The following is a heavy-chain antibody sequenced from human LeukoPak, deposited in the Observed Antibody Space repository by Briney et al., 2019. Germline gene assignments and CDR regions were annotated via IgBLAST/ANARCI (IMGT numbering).Heavy chain of an antibody. D-gene: IGHD5-18*01. CDR1: GHTFTSRY. CDR3: AGSDTAMAGVDY. V-gene: IGHV1-46*04. Sequence: SVKLFCGVSGHTFTSRYMHWVPQARGQAFEWMGIIHPSGCSTSYAQKSEGRDTMTRDTSTSTVYMELSSLRAEDTAVYYCAGSDTAMAGVDYRGQGTLVTVSS. CDR2: IHPSGCST. J-gene: IGHJ4*02.